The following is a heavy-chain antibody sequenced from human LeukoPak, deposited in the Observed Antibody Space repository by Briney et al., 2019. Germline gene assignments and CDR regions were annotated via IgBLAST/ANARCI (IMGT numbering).Heavy chain of an antibody. Sequence: SETLSLTCTVSGGSISSYYWSWIRQPPGKGLEWIGCIYYSGSTNYNPSLRSRVTISVDTSKNQFSLNLSSVTAADTAVYYCAREKWQQLVQDDAFDIWGQGTMVTVSS. CDR3: AREKWQQLVQDDAFDI. J-gene: IGHJ3*02. CDR2: IYYSGST. CDR1: GGSISSYY. V-gene: IGHV4-59*12. D-gene: IGHD6-13*01.